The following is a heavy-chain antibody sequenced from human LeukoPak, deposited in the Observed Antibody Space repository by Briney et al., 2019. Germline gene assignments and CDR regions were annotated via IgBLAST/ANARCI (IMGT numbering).Heavy chain of an antibody. J-gene: IGHJ4*02. V-gene: IGHV3-53*01. CDR1: GFTVSSNY. CDR2: IYSGGST. Sequence: GGSLRPSCAASGFTVSSNYMSWVRQAPGEGLEWVSVIYSGGSTYYADSVKGRFTISRDNSKNTLYLQMNSLRAEDTAVYYCAREASYYDSSRDYWGQGTLVTVSS. D-gene: IGHD3-22*01. CDR3: AREASYYDSSRDY.